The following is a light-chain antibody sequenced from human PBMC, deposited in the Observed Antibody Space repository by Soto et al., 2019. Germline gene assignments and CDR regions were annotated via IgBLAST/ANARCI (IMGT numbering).Light chain of an antibody. Sequence: QSVLTQPPSASGTPGQRVTISCSGSSSNIGSDYVHWYQQFPGTAPKLLIYRNNQRPSGVPDRFSGSKSGTSASLAISGLRSEDEADYYCVAWDNSLSGWVIGGRTKLTVL. J-gene: IGLJ3*02. CDR1: SSNIGSDY. CDR3: VAWDNSLSGWV. CDR2: RNN. V-gene: IGLV1-47*01.